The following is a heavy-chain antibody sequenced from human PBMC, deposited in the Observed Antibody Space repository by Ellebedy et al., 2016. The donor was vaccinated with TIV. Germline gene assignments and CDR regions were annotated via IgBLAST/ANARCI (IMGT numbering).Heavy chain of an antibody. CDR2: ISAYNGNT. V-gene: IGHV1-18*01. J-gene: IGHJ4*02. D-gene: IGHD6-25*01. CDR1: GYTFTSYG. CDR3: ARDTGRIAAAGLDF. Sequence: AASVKVSCKASGYTFTSYGISWVRQAPGQGLEWMGWISAYNGNTNYAQKLQGRVTMTTDTSTRTAYMELTSLRSEDTAMYYCARDTGRIAAAGLDFWGQGTLVTVSS.